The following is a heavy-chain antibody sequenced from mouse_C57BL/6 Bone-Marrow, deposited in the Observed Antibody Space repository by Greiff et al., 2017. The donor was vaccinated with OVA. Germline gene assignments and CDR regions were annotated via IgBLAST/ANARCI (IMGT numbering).Heavy chain of an antibody. J-gene: IGHJ3*01. V-gene: IGHV14-4*01. Sequence: VQLQQSGAELVRPGASVKLSCTASGFNIKDDYMHWVKQRPEQGLEWIGWIDPENGDTEYASKFQGKATITADTSSNTAYLQLSSLTAEDTAFYYCTTGTFAYWGQGTLVTVSA. D-gene: IGHD4-1*01. CDR1: GFNIKDDY. CDR3: TTGTFAY. CDR2: IDPENGDT.